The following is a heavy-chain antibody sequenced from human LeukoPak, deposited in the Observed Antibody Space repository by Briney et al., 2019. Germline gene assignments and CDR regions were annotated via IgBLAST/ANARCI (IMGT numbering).Heavy chain of an antibody. D-gene: IGHD5-24*01. V-gene: IGHV3-74*01. CDR1: GFTFSSYW. CDR2: INTDGSST. CDR3: AKDPARDAQGDY. Sequence: QAGGSLRLSCAASGFTFSSYWMHWVRQAPGKGLVWVSRINTDGSSTSYADSAKGRFTISRDNSKNTLYLQMNSLRAEDTAVYYCAKDPARDAQGDYWGQGTLVTVSS. J-gene: IGHJ4*02.